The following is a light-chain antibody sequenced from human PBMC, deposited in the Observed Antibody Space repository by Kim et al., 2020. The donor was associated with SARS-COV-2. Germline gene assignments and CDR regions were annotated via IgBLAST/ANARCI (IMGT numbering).Light chain of an antibody. Sequence: ESVGARVTITCRASQSISSWLAWYQQKPVKAPKLLIYKASSLESGVPSRFSGSGSGTEFTLTISSLQPDDFATYYCKQYNSYSWTFGQGTKVEIK. J-gene: IGKJ1*01. V-gene: IGKV1-5*03. CDR3: KQYNSYSWT. CDR2: KAS. CDR1: QSISSW.